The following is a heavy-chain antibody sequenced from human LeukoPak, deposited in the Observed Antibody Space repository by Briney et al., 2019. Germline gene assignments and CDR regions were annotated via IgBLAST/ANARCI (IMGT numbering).Heavy chain of an antibody. Sequence: GGSLRLSCAASGFTFSTYGMNWVRQAPGKGLEWVSGISPSGEITYYTDSVKGRFTISRDNSKHTVSLQMNSLRGEDTAVYYCARERGDYDILTDYYEGNCFDPWGQGTLVTVSS. CDR2: ISPSGEIT. J-gene: IGHJ5*02. CDR1: GFTFSTYG. D-gene: IGHD3-9*01. V-gene: IGHV3-23*01. CDR3: ARERGDYDILTDYYEGNCFDP.